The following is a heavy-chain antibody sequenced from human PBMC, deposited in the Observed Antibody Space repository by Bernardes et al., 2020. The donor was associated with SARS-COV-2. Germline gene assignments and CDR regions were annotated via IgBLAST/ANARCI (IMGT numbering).Heavy chain of an antibody. CDR1: GGSIRNYY. J-gene: IGHJ6*02. D-gene: IGHD3-10*01. CDR2: MSASGSS. Sequence: SETLSLTCTVSGGSIRNYYWSWIRQPAGKGLEWIGRMSASGSSNHNPSLRSRITMSVDTPQNQISLELSSVTAADTAVYYCAREGGTSGRGMDVWGQGTTVTVSS. CDR3: AREGGTSGRGMDV. V-gene: IGHV4-4*07.